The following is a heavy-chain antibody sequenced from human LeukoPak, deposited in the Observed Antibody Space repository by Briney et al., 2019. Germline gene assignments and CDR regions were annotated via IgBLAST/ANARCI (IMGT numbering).Heavy chain of an antibody. V-gene: IGHV1-18*01. Sequence: GASVKVSCKASGYTFTSYGISWVRQAPGQGLEWMGWISAYNGNTNYAQKLQGRVTMTTDTSTSTAYMELRSLRSDDTAVYYCARGPSFYYYDSSGYFYGLDYWGQGTLVTVSS. CDR1: GYTFTSYG. D-gene: IGHD3-22*01. CDR3: ARGPSFYYYDSSGYFYGLDY. J-gene: IGHJ4*02. CDR2: ISAYNGNT.